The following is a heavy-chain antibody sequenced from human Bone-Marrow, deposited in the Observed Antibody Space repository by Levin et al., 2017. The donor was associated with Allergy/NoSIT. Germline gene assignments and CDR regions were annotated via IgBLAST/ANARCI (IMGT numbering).Heavy chain of an antibody. V-gene: IGHV4-34*01. CDR1: GGSFSGYY. CDR2: INHSGST. Sequence: SETLSLTCAVYGGSFSGYYWSWIRQPPGKGLEWIGEINHSGSTNYNPSLKSRVTISVDTSKNQFSLKLSSVTAADTAVYYCASLRKNPGIAVAGEGNNWFDPWGQGTLVTVSS. J-gene: IGHJ5*02. CDR3: ASLRKNPGIAVAGEGNNWFDP. D-gene: IGHD6-19*01.